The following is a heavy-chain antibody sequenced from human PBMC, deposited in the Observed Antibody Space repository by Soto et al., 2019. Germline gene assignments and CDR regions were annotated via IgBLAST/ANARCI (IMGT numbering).Heavy chain of an antibody. Sequence: SETLSLTCTVSGGSISSYYWSWIRQPAGKGLEWTGRIYTSGSTNYNPSLKSRVTMSVDTSKNQFSLKLSSVTAADTAVYYCARDWVVVVPAAISYYYYGMDVWGQGTTVTVSS. CDR3: ARDWVVVVPAAISYYYYGMDV. J-gene: IGHJ6*02. D-gene: IGHD2-2*01. CDR2: IYTSGST. CDR1: GGSISSYY. V-gene: IGHV4-4*07.